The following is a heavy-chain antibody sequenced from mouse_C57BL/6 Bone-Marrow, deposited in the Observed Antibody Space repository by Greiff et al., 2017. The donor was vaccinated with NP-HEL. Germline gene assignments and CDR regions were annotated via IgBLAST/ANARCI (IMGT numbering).Heavy chain of an antibody. D-gene: IGHD2-5*01. V-gene: IGHV10-1*01. J-gene: IGHJ4*01. CDR1: GFSFNTYA. Sequence: EVMLVESGGGLVQPKGSLKLSCAASGFSFNTYAMNWVRQAPGKGLEWVARIRSKSNNYATYYADSVKDRFTISRDDSESMLYLQMNNLKTEDTAMYYCVRSPYSNYPYYYAMDYWGQGTSVTVSS. CDR2: IRSKSNNYAT. CDR3: VRSPYSNYPYYYAMDY.